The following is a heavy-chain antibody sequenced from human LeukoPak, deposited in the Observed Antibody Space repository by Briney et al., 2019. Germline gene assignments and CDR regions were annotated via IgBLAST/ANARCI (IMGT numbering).Heavy chain of an antibody. CDR2: INPNSGGT. Sequence: ASVKVSCKASGYTFTGYYIHWVRQAPGQGLEWMGWINPNSGGTNYAQKFQGRVTMTRDTSISTAYMELSRLRSDDTAVYYCARDADIVATIDYYYYGMDVWGQGTTVTVSS. D-gene: IGHD5-12*01. J-gene: IGHJ6*02. CDR1: GYTFTGYY. V-gene: IGHV1-2*02. CDR3: ARDADIVATIDYYYYGMDV.